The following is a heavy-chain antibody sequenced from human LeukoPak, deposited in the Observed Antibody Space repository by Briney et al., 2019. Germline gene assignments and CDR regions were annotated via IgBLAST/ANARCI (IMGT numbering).Heavy chain of an antibody. CDR1: GYTFSSYA. J-gene: IGHJ4*02. CDR3: ARVDGSGWSSLGVY. Sequence: ASVKVSCTASGYTFSSYAMNWVRQAPGQGLEWMGWINTNTGNPTYAQGFTGRFVFSLDTSVSTAYLQISSLKAEDSAVYYCARVDGSGWSSLGVYWGQGTLVTVSS. V-gene: IGHV7-4-1*02. D-gene: IGHD6-19*01. CDR2: INTNTGNP.